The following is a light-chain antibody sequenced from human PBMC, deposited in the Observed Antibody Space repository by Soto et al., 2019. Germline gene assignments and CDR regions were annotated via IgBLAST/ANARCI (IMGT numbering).Light chain of an antibody. CDR2: VNS. CDR1: SSNIGAGYD. V-gene: IGLV1-40*01. J-gene: IGLJ1*01. CDR3: QSYDSSLSASV. Sequence: QSVLTQPRSVSGAPGQRVTISCTGSSSNIGAGYDVHWYQQLPGTAPKLLIYVNSNRPSGVPDRFSGSKSGTSASLAITGLQAEDEADYYCQSYDSSLSASVFGTGTKLTVL.